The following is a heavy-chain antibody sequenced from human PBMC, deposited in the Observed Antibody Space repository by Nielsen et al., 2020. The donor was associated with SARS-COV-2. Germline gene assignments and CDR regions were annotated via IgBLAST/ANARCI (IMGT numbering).Heavy chain of an antibody. J-gene: IGHJ6*02. V-gene: IGHV1-24*01. CDR2: FDPEDGET. Sequence: ASVKVSCKVSGYTLTELSMHWVRQAPGKGLEWMGGFDPEDGETIYAQKFQGRVTMTEDTSTDTAYMELSSLRSEDTAVYYCATASTSRYYCYYGMDVWGQGTTVTVSS. CDR1: GYTLTELS. D-gene: IGHD5/OR15-5a*01. CDR3: ATASTSRYYCYYGMDV.